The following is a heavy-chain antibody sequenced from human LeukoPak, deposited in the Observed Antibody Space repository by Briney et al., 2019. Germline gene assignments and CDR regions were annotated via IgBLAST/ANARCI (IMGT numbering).Heavy chain of an antibody. CDR1: GFTVSSNY. V-gene: IGHV3-53*01. CDR2: IYSGGST. Sequence: GGSLRLSCAASGFTVSSNYMSWVRQAPGKGLEWVSVIYSGGSTYYADSVKGRFTISRGNSKNTLYLQMNSLRAEDTAVYYCARGTPGDPSNFDYWGQGTLVTVSS. J-gene: IGHJ4*02. D-gene: IGHD7-27*01. CDR3: ARGTPGDPSNFDY.